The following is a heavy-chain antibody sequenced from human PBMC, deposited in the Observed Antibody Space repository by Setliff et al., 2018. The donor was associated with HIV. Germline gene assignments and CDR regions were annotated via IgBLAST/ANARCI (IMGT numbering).Heavy chain of an antibody. CDR3: ARPAADAAYSRNYHFYMDL. D-gene: IGHD4-4*01. V-gene: IGHV1-69*05. Sequence: ASVKVSCKASGGTFSSYAISWVRHVPGQGLEWMGGVVPMFGTKTYAQKFQGRLMFTTDDSTTTTYMELKNLRSEDTATYYCARPAADAAYSRNYHFYMDLWAKGTTVTVSS. J-gene: IGHJ6*03. CDR1: GGTFSSYA. CDR2: VVPMFGTK.